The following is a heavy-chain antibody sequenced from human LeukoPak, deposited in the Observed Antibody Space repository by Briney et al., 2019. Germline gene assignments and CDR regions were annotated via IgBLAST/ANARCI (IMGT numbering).Heavy chain of an antibody. J-gene: IGHJ4*02. CDR3: ARSPHILTGENFDY. V-gene: IGHV1-18*01. CDR1: GYTFTSYG. CDR2: ISAYNGNT. D-gene: IGHD3-9*01. Sequence: ASVKVSCKASGYTFTSYGISWVRQAPGQGLEWMGWISAYNGNTNYAQKFQDRVSMTRDTSINTAYMHLSRLRSADTAVYYCARSPHILTGENFDYWGQGTLLTVSS.